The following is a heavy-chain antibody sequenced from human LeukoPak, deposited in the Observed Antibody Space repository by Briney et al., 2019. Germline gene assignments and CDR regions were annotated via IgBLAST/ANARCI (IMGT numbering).Heavy chain of an antibody. V-gene: IGHV1-2*02. CDR1: GYTFTGYY. CDR3: ARVQAECSGGSCYYNY. D-gene: IGHD2-15*01. J-gene: IGHJ4*02. CDR2: INPNSGGT. Sequence: ASVTVSCTASGYTFTGYYMHWVRQAPGQGLEWMGWINPNSGGTNYAQKLQGRVTMTRDTSISTAYMELSRLRSDDTAVYYCARVQAECSGGSCYYNYWGQGTLVTVSS.